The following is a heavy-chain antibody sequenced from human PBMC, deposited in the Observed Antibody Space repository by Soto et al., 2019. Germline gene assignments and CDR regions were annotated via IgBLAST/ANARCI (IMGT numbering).Heavy chain of an antibody. J-gene: IGHJ4*02. CDR2: IYYSGST. D-gene: IGHD3-3*01. Sequence: SETLSLTCTVSGASISSYYWSWIRQPPGKGLEWIGYIYYSGSTYYNPSLKSRVTISVDTSKNEFSLNMDSVTAADTAIYYCVRSVILSGGSYKGLIRLHYFDTWGPGTLVTVSS. V-gene: IGHV4-59*12. CDR1: GASISSYY. CDR3: VRSVILSGGSYKGLIRLHYFDT.